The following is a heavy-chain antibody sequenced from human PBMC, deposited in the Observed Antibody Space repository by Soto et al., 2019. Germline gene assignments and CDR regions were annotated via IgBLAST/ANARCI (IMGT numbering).Heavy chain of an antibody. Sequence: ASVKVSCKASGYTFTSYDINWVRQATGQGLEWMGWMNPNSGNTGYAQKFQGRVTMTRNTSISTAYMELSSLRSEDTAVYYCARGLVDDFWSGYPKPYDYWGQGTLVTVSS. J-gene: IGHJ4*02. CDR2: MNPNSGNT. CDR1: GYTFTSYD. CDR3: ARGLVDDFWSGYPKPYDY. V-gene: IGHV1-8*01. D-gene: IGHD3-3*01.